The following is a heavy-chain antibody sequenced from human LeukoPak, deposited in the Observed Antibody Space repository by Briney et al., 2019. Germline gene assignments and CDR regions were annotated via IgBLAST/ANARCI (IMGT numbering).Heavy chain of an antibody. CDR3: ARVTKPAWDDY. V-gene: IGHV1-18*01. J-gene: IGHJ4*02. D-gene: IGHD4-11*01. Sequence: VASVKVSCKASGYTFTSYGISWVRQASGQGLEWMGWISAYNGNTNYAQKLQGRVIMTTDTSTSTAYMELRSLRSDDTAVYYCARVTKPAWDDYWGQGTLVTVSS. CDR2: ISAYNGNT. CDR1: GYTFTSYG.